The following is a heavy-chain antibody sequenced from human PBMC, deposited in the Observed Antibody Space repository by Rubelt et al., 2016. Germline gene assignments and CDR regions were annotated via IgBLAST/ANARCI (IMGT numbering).Heavy chain of an antibody. D-gene: IGHD6-13*01. CDR3: ARVWYSSSWSWFDP. V-gene: IGHV4-39*07. Sequence: SRVTISVDTSKNQFSLKLSSVTAADTAVYYCARVWYSSSWSWFDPWGQGTLVTVSS. J-gene: IGHJ5*02.